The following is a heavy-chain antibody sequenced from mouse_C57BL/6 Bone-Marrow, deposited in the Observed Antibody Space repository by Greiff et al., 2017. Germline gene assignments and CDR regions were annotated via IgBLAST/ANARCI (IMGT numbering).Heavy chain of an antibody. Sequence: QVQLQQPGAELVRPGSSVKLSCKASGYTFTSYWMHWVKQRPIQGLEWICNIDPSDSETHYNQKFKDKATLTVDKSSSTAYMQLSSLTSEDSAVXYCAREGRFLWGFAYWGQGTLVTVSA. D-gene: IGHD1-1*02. CDR2: IDPSDSET. J-gene: IGHJ3*01. V-gene: IGHV1-52*01. CDR3: AREGRFLWGFAY. CDR1: GYTFTSYW.